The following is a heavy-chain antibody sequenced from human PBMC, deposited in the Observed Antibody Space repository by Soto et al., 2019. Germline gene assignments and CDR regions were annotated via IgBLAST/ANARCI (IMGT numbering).Heavy chain of an antibody. V-gene: IGHV1-3*01. D-gene: IGHD6-25*01. J-gene: IGHJ4*02. CDR2: INGGNGNT. CDR3: ATIAAAGAPDY. CDR1: GYSFTNYA. Sequence: QVQLVQSGAEVKRTGASVKVSCKASGYSFTNYAFHWVRQAPGQGLEWMGWINGGNGNTKYSQNFQDRVTITRDTSASTAYVELSSLTSEDTAVYYCATIAAAGAPDYWGQGTLVTVSS.